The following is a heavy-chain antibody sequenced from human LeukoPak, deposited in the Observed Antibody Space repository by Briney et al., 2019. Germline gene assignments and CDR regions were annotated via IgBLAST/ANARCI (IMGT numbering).Heavy chain of an antibody. Sequence: ASVKVSCKASGGTFSSYAISWVRQAPGQGLEWMGGIIPIFGTANYAQRFQGRVTITTVESTSTAYMELSSLRSEDTAVYYCARDHITPYYYDSSGSYFDCWGQGTLVTVSS. J-gene: IGHJ4*02. D-gene: IGHD3-22*01. CDR3: ARDHITPYYYDSSGSYFDC. CDR2: IIPIFGTA. CDR1: GGTFSSYA. V-gene: IGHV1-69*05.